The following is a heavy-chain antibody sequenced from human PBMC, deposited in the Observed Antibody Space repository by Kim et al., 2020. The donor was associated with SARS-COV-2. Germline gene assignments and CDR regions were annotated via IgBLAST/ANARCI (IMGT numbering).Heavy chain of an antibody. V-gene: IGHV4-4*07. Sequence: SETLSLTCTVSGGSISSYYWSWIRQPAGKGLEWIGHISTSGSTNYNPSLKSRVTMSVDTSKSQFSLKLSSVTAADTAVYYCANSIVGATRDAFDIWGQGTLVTVSS. CDR1: GGSISSYY. CDR2: ISTSGST. J-gene: IGHJ3*02. D-gene: IGHD1-26*01. CDR3: ANSIVGATRDAFDI.